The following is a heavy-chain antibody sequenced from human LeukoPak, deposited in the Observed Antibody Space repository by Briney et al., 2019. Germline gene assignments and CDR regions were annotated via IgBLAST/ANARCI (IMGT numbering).Heavy chain of an antibody. CDR1: GGSISSGGYS. V-gene: IGHV4-30-2*01. Sequence: SETLSLTCAVSGGSISSGGYSWSWIRQPPGKGLEWIGYIYHSGSTYYNPSLKSRVTISVDRSKNQFSLKLSSVTAADTAVYYCARAQGGAAAGRNWFDPWGQGTLVTVSS. D-gene: IGHD6-13*01. J-gene: IGHJ5*02. CDR3: ARAQGGAAAGRNWFDP. CDR2: IYHSGST.